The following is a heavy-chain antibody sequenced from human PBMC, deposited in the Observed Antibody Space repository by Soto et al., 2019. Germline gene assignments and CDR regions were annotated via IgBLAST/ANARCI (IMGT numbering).Heavy chain of an antibody. CDR3: ARSKMTDAAYYFDS. CDR1: GFTFSSYG. CDR2: IWYDGSNK. D-gene: IGHD2-21*02. V-gene: IGHV3-33*01. J-gene: IGHJ4*02. Sequence: QVQLVESGGGVVQPGRSLRLSCAASGFTFSSYGMHWVRQAPGKGLEWVAVIWYDGSNKYYADSVKGRFTISRDNSKNTLYLQMNSLRAEDTAVYYWARSKMTDAAYYFDSWGQGTLVTVSS.